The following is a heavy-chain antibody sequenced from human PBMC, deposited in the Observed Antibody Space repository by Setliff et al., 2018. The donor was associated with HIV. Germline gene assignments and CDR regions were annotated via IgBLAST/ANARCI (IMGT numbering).Heavy chain of an antibody. CDR3: ARDTYHTGYLGWGPKPHYYDMDV. Sequence: SETLSLTCTVSGGSIRSGSYSWSWIRQPAGQGLEWIGHVSSSGSSNYNPSLTRRVTISADTSKNQFSLKLTSVTAADTAVYYCARDTYHTGYLGWGPKPHYYDMDVWGKGTTVTVSS. CDR2: VSSSGSS. D-gene: IGHD5-12*01. CDR1: GGSIRSGSYS. J-gene: IGHJ6*03. V-gene: IGHV4-61*09.